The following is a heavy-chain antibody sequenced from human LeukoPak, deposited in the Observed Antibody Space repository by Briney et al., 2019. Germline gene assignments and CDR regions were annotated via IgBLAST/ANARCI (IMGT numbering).Heavy chain of an antibody. CDR3: AKDHGIVVVNGAFDI. J-gene: IGHJ3*02. D-gene: IGHD3-22*01. V-gene: IGHV3-30*02. CDR1: GFIYSHYG. CDR2: IRYDGSNK. Sequence: GRSLRLSCAASGFIYSHYGMHWVRQAPGKGLEWVAFIRYDGSNKYYADSVKGRFTISRDNSKNTLYLQMNSLRAEDTAVYYCAKDHGIVVVNGAFDIWGQGTMVTVSS.